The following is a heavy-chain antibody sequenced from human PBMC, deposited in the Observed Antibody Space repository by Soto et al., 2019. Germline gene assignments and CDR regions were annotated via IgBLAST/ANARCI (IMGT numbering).Heavy chain of an antibody. D-gene: IGHD4-17*01. CDR2: ISYDGSNK. V-gene: IGHV3-30-3*01. Sequence: VQLVESGGGVVQPGRSLRLSCAASGFTFSSYAMHWVRQAPGKGLEWVAVISYDGSNKYYADSVKGRFTISRDNSKNTLYLQMNSLRAEDTAVYYCARDSPYGDYPLFDYWGQGTLVTVSS. CDR3: ARDSPYGDYPLFDY. J-gene: IGHJ4*02. CDR1: GFTFSSYA.